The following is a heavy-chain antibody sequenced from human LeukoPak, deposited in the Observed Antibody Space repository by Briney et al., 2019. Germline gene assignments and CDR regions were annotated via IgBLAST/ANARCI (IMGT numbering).Heavy chain of an antibody. CDR2: ITPDGGGT. CDR3: ARLAARTAAY. D-gene: IGHD1-1*01. Sequence: GGSLRLSCAASGFTFSSYSMGWVRHAPEKGLEWVSSITPDGGGTYYADSVKGRFTISRDNSKNTLYLQVSSLRGDDTAVYFCARLAARTAAYWGQGTLVTVSS. V-gene: IGHV3-23*01. J-gene: IGHJ4*02. CDR1: GFTFSSYS.